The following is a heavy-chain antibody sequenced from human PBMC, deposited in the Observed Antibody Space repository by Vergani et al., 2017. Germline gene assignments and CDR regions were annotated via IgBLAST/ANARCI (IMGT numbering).Heavy chain of an antibody. Sequence: QVQLQQWGAGLLKPSETLSLTCAVYGGSFSGYYWSWIRQPPGKGLEWIGEINHSGSTNYNPSLKSRVTISVDTSKNQFSPKLSSVTAADTAVYYCARTRIAAAGTSYYYYGMDVWGQGTTVTVSS. V-gene: IGHV4-34*01. J-gene: IGHJ6*02. CDR1: GGSFSGYY. CDR3: ARTRIAAAGTSYYYYGMDV. CDR2: INHSGST. D-gene: IGHD6-13*01.